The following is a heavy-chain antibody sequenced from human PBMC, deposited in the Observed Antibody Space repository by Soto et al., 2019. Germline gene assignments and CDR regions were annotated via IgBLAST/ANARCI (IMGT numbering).Heavy chain of an antibody. CDR1: GFTISSNW. CDR2: IDDEGSGT. CDR3: ATVFDY. J-gene: IGHJ4*02. V-gene: IGHV3-74*01. Sequence: EVQLVESGGDLVQPGGSLRLSCAASGFTISSNWMHWVRQAPGKGLVWVSRIDDEGSGTSYADSVKGRFTISRDVAKNTVYLQMNSLRVEDTAVYYWATVFDYWGQGTPVTVSS.